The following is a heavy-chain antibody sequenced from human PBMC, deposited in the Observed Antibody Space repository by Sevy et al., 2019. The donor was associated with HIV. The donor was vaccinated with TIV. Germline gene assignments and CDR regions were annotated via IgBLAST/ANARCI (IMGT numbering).Heavy chain of an antibody. CDR2: ISYDGSNK. CDR1: GFTFSSYG. CDR3: AKEMEDYSPFYYYYGMDV. J-gene: IGHJ6*02. Sequence: GESLKISCEASGFTFSSYGMHWVRQAPGKGLEWVAVISYDGSNKYYADSVKGRFTISRDNSKNTLYLQMNSLRAEDTAVYYCAKEMEDYSPFYYYYGMDVWGQGTTVTVSS. V-gene: IGHV3-30*18. D-gene: IGHD4-4*01.